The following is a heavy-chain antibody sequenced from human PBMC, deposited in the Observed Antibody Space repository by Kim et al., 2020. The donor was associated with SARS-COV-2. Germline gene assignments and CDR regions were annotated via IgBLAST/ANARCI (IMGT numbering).Heavy chain of an antibody. CDR3: ASTFWSGYTSWFDP. CDR1: GYTFTNYA. D-gene: IGHD3-3*01. V-gene: IGHV7-4-1*02. Sequence: ASVKVSCKASGYTFTNYAMNWVRLAPGQGLEWMGWINTNTGNPTYAQGFTGRFVFSLDTSVSTTYLQISSLKAEDTAVYYCASTFWSGYTSWFDPWGQGTLVTVSS. CDR2: INTNTGNP. J-gene: IGHJ5*02.